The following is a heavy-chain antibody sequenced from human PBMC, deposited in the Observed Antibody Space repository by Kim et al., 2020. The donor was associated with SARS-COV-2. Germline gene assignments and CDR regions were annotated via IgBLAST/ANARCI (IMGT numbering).Heavy chain of an antibody. CDR2: IDDSGNT. V-gene: IGHV4-59*01. Sequence: SETLSLTCSVSAGYIDGNYWSWIRQPPGKGLEWIGHIDDSGNTDYSPSLGSRVTLSVDTSKSQFSMRLTSVTPADTAMYYCARGATLIFAWGQGTLVTVSS. J-gene: IGHJ5*02. CDR1: AGYIDGNY. D-gene: IGHD3-22*01. CDR3: ARGATLIFA.